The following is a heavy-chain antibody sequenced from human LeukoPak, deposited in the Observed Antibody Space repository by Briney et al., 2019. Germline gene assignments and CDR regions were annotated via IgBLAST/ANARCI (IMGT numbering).Heavy chain of an antibody. J-gene: IGHJ4*02. Sequence: GESLKISCKGSGYSFTSYWISWVRQMPGKGLGWMGRIDPSDSYTNYSPSFQGHVTISADKSISTAYLQWSSLKASDTAMYYCAVNDYGDYGGVDYWGQGTLVTVSS. CDR2: IDPSDSYT. D-gene: IGHD4-17*01. V-gene: IGHV5-10-1*01. CDR1: GYSFTSYW. CDR3: AVNDYGDYGGVDY.